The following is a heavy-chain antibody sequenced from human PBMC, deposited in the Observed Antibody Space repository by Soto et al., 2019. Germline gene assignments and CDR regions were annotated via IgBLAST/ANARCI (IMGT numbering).Heavy chain of an antibody. CDR2: IYPGDSDT. CDR3: AREGVAPYYYYGMDV. CDR1: GYSFTSYW. D-gene: IGHD5-12*01. V-gene: IGHV5-51*01. Sequence: GVPMKICWKGSGYSFTSYWIDWVRQMPGKGLEWMGIIYPGDSDTRYSPSFQGQVTISADKSISTAYLQWSSLKASDTAMYYCAREGVAPYYYYGMDVWGQGTPVTVSS. J-gene: IGHJ6*02.